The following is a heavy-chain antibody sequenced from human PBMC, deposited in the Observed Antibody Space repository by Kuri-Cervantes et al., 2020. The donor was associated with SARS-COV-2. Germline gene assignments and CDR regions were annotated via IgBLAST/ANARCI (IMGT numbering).Heavy chain of an antibody. V-gene: IGHV4-34*01. CDR3: ARALPWDLRGNDAFDI. Sequence: SEILSLTCAVYCGSFSGYYWSWIRQPPGKGLEWIGEINDSGSTNYNPSLKSRITISVDTSKNQFSLKLSSVTAADTAVYYCARALPWDLRGNDAFDIWGQGTMVTVSS. CDR1: CGSFSGYY. D-gene: IGHD1-26*01. CDR2: INDSGST. J-gene: IGHJ3*02.